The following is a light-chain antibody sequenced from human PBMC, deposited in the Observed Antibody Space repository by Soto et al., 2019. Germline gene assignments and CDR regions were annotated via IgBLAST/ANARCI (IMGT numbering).Light chain of an antibody. J-gene: IGKJ4*01. V-gene: IGKV3-20*01. CDR1: QTVRDN. CDR3: QQYGSSPLA. CDR2: GAT. Sequence: TQSPATLAVSPGERATLACSACQTVRDNLGWYQQKPGQPPRLLIYGATTRATGIPDRFSVSGSGTDFTLTIGRLEPEDFGVYYCQQYGSSPLASGGGTKVDI.